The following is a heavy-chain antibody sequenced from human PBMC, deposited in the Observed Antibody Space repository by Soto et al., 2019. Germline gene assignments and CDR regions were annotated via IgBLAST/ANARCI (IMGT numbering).Heavy chain of an antibody. CDR2: INHSGST. CDR3: ARGKTAMAFRRRYYYYGMDV. D-gene: IGHD5-18*01. V-gene: IGHV4-34*01. J-gene: IGHJ6*02. Sequence: SETLSLTCAVYGGSFSGYYWSWIRQPPGKELEWIGEINHSGSTNYNPSLKSRVTISVDTSKNQFSLKLSSVTAADTAVYYCARGKTAMAFRRRYYYYGMDVWGQGTTVTVSS. CDR1: GGSFSGYY.